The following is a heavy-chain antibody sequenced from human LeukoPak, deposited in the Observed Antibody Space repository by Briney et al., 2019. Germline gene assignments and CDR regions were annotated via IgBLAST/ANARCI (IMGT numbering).Heavy chain of an antibody. V-gene: IGHV3-33*01. CDR2: IRYVGSNK. CDR1: GFTFSTSA. Sequence: PGGSLRLSCAASGFTFSTSAMHWVRQAPGKGLEWVAAIRYVGSNKHYAESVKGRFSISRDNSKSTLYLQMNSLRAEDTAVYSCARARGVSTGYRPIDYWGQGTLVTVSS. CDR3: ARARGVSTGYRPIDY. J-gene: IGHJ4*02. D-gene: IGHD3-22*01.